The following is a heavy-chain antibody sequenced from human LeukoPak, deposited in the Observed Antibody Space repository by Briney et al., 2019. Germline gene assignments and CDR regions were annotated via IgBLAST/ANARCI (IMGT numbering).Heavy chain of an antibody. Sequence: GGSLRLSCAASGFTFSSYGMNWVRQAPGKGLEWVSYISSTSRTIYDADSVKGRFTISRDDAKNSLYLQMNSLRDEDTAVYYCARDPLRWLQNNYYYYYMDVWGKGTTVTVSS. CDR2: ISSTSRTI. CDR3: ARDPLRWLQNNYYYYYMDV. V-gene: IGHV3-48*02. J-gene: IGHJ6*03. CDR1: GFTFSSYG. D-gene: IGHD5-24*01.